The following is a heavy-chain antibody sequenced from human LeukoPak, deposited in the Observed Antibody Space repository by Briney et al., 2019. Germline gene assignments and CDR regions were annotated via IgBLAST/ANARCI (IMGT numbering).Heavy chain of an antibody. D-gene: IGHD3-22*01. V-gene: IGHV3-23*01. CDR2: ISVSGNT. CDR1: GFTLSSYA. CDR3: AKDLYDSSGYYYFDY. J-gene: IGHJ4*02. Sequence: GGSLRLSCAASGFTLSSYAMSWVRQGPGKGLEWVSAISVSGNTYHADSVKGRFTISRDSYKNTLYLQMNSLRAEDAAVYYCAKDLYDSSGYYYFDYWGQGTLVTVSS.